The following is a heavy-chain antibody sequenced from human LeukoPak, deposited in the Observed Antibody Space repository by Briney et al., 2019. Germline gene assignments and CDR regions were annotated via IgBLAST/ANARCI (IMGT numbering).Heavy chain of an antibody. CDR3: VRARSGGYFGAFDI. J-gene: IGHJ3*02. Sequence: PGGSLRLSCAASGFTFSSYDMHWVRQAPGKGLEWVSAICSAGGTYYPDSVKGRFTISRENAKNSLYLQMNSLRAGDTAVYYCVRARSGGYFGAFDIWGPGTLVTVSS. CDR1: GFTFSSYD. CDR2: ICSAGGT. D-gene: IGHD3-22*01. V-gene: IGHV3-13*04.